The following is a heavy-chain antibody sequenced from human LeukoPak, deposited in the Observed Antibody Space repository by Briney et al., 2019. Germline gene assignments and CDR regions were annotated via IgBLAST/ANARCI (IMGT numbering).Heavy chain of an antibody. CDR3: ARYYYGSGSYPTFDY. J-gene: IGHJ4*02. CDR2: IYSSGIT. V-gene: IGHV4-31*03. CDR1: GGSISSGTYY. Sequence: SETLSLTCTVSGGSISSGTYYWNWIRQHPGKGLESIGYIYSSGITYHNPSLKSRVTISVDTSKNQFSLKLSSVTAADTAVYYCARYYYGSGSYPTFDYWGQGTLVTVSS. D-gene: IGHD3-10*01.